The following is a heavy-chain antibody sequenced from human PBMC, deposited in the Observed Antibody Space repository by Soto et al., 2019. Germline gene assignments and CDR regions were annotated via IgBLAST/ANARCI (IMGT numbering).Heavy chain of an antibody. J-gene: IGHJ4*01. CDR2: ISYHGREI. V-gene: IGHV3-30-3*01. CDR1: GFSFGSYV. CDR3: ARDPVALTGSFVEW. D-gene: IGHD3-9*01. Sequence: GGSLRLSSEVPGFSFGSYVFQWICGAPGKVLDWLSVISYHGREIYYADSVKDRFSIARDNFKKTVYLQMNSLRSDDTALYSCARDPVALTGSFVEWWGPGTPVT.